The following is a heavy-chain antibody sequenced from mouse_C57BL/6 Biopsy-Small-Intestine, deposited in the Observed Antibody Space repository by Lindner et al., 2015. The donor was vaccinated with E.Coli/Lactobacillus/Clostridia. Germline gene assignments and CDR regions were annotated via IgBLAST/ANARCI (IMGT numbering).Heavy chain of an antibody. CDR3: ASRGYYDFDY. CDR2: IYPGDGDT. CDR1: GYAFSSSW. J-gene: IGHJ2*01. V-gene: IGHV1-82*01. Sequence: VQLQESGPELVKPGASVKISCKASGYAFSSSWMNWVKQRPGKGLEWIGRIYPGDGDTNYNGKFKGKATLTADKSSSTAYMQLSSLTSEDSAVYFCASRGYYDFDYWGQGTTLTVSS. D-gene: IGHD2-3*01.